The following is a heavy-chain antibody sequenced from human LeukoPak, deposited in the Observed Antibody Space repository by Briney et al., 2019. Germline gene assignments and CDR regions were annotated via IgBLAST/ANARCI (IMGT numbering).Heavy chain of an antibody. CDR1: GYSFTSHW. D-gene: IGHD3-10*01. Sequence: GESLKISCKGSGYSFTSHWIGWVRQMPGKGLEWMGIVNPDDSDTIYSPSFQGQVTISADESITTAYLQWSSLKASDTAMYYCARPRWPRGGRSSFDYWGQGALVTVSS. V-gene: IGHV5-51*01. CDR2: VNPDDSDT. J-gene: IGHJ4*02. CDR3: ARPRWPRGGRSSFDY.